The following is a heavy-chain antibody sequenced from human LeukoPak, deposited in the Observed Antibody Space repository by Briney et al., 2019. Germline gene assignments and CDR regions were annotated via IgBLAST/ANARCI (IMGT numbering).Heavy chain of an antibody. CDR3: ARDRDIPDV. Sequence: GGSLRLSCAASGFTFSDYYMSWIRQAPGKGLEWVTFIRNDGSDKYYADSVKGRFTISRDNSKNTVYLQMNSLRAEDTAVYYCARDRDIPDVWGKGTTVTVSS. CDR1: GFTFSDYY. V-gene: IGHV3-30*02. J-gene: IGHJ6*04. CDR2: IRNDGSDK. D-gene: IGHD2-15*01.